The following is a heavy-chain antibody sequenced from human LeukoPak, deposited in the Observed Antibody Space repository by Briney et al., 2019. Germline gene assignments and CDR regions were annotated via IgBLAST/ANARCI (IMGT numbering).Heavy chain of an antibody. D-gene: IGHD1-26*01. J-gene: IGHJ4*02. V-gene: IGHV3-23*01. CDR1: GFIFNNYA. CDR2: ISGSGGST. Sequence: RSGGSLRLSCAASGFIFNNYAMSWVRQAPGKGLEWISAISGSGGSTYYADSVKGRFTISRDNAKNSLYLQMNSLRAEDTAVYYCAREGRVGATSGYFDYWGQGTLVTVSS. CDR3: AREGRVGATSGYFDY.